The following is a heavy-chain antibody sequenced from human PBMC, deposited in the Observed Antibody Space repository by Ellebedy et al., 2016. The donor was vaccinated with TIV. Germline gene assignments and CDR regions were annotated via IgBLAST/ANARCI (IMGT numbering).Heavy chain of an antibody. CDR2: IWYDGNNK. J-gene: IGHJ4*02. CDR1: GFTFSNYG. V-gene: IGHV3-33*01. CDR3: AVGSTISCSSCYFDY. D-gene: IGHD2-2*01. Sequence: GGSLRLXCAASGFTFSNYGMHWVRQAPGKGLEWVAVIWYDGNNKYYADSVKGRFTISRDNSKNTLYLQMNSLRAEDTAVYYCAVGSTISCSSCYFDYWGQGALVTVSS.